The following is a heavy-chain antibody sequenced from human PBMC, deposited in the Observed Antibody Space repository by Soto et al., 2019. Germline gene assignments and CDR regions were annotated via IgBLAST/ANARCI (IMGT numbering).Heavy chain of an antibody. CDR2: IIPIFGTA. D-gene: IGHD5-12*01. V-gene: IGHV1-69*06. J-gene: IGHJ4*02. Sequence: QVQLVQSGAEVKKPGSSVKVYCKASGGTFSSYAISWVRQAPGQGLEWSGGIIPIFGTANNPQKFQGRVTITAYKPPSKAYMELSRLRSEDTAVYYCARGGCGYDCYYFDCWGQGTLVTVSS. CDR1: GGTFSSYA. CDR3: ARGGCGYDCYYFDC.